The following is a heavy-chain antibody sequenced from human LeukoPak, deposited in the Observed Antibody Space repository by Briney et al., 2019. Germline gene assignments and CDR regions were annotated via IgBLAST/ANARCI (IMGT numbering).Heavy chain of an antibody. Sequence: GASVKVSCKASGYTFTSNYIHWVRQAPGQGLEWMGIINPSGGSTSYAQKFQGRVTMTRDTSTSTVYMELSSLRSEDTAVYYCARDSSGYYYDWGQGTLVTVSS. J-gene: IGHJ4*02. CDR3: ARDSSGYYYD. CDR2: INPSGGST. V-gene: IGHV1-46*01. CDR1: GYTFTSNY. D-gene: IGHD3-22*01.